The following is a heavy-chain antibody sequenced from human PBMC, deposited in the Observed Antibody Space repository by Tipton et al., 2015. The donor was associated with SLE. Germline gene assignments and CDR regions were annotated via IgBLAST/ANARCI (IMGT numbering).Heavy chain of an antibody. Sequence: TLSLTCTVSGGSISSYYWSWIRQPPGKGLEWIGYIYYSGSTNYNPSLKSRVTISVDTSKNQFSLKLSSVTAADTAVYYCARDRRDIVVEAWFDPWGQGTLVTVSS. J-gene: IGHJ5*02. D-gene: IGHD2-2*01. CDR3: ARDRRDIVVEAWFDP. CDR1: GGSISSYY. V-gene: IGHV4-59*01. CDR2: IYYSGST.